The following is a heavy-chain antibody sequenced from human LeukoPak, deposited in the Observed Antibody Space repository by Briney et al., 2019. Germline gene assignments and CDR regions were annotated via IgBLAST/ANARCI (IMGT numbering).Heavy chain of an antibody. J-gene: IGHJ6*02. CDR1: GGSFSGYY. CDR3: AAVAGLVRYYGMDV. D-gene: IGHD6-19*01. CDR2: INHSGST. V-gene: IGHV4-34*01. Sequence: PSETLSLTCAVYGGSFSGYYWSWIRQPPGKGLEWIGEINHSGSTNYNPSLKSRVTISVDTSKNQFSLKLSSVTAADTAVYYCAAVAGLVRYYGMDVWGQGTTVTVSS.